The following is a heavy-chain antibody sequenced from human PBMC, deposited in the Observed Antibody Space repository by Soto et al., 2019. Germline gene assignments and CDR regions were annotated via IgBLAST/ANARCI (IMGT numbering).Heavy chain of an antibody. CDR2: ISGHSGGT. V-gene: IGHV1-18*01. CDR1: GYPFTKFG. J-gene: IGHJ6*02. Sequence: ASVKVSCKASGYPFTKFGINWVRQAPGQGLEWMGWISGHSGGTKYGPKFRDRLTIVTDTSSKTAYMELRGLKSDDTAVYYCAKDGGHGARTHICGMDVWGQGTTVTVSS. D-gene: IGHD1-1*01. CDR3: AKDGGHGARTHICGMDV.